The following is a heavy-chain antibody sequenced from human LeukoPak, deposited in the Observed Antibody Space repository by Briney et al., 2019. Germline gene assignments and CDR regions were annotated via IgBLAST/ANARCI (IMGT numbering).Heavy chain of an antibody. V-gene: IGHV1-18*01. CDR1: GYTFTSYG. CDR3: AREGEYSSSLDI. Sequence: ASVKVSCKASGYTFTSYGISWVRQAPGQGLEWMGWISAYNGNTNYAQKLQGRVTMTRDTSISTAYMELSRLRSDDTAVYYCAREGEYSSSLDIWGQGTMVTVSS. D-gene: IGHD6-6*01. CDR2: ISAYNGNT. J-gene: IGHJ3*02.